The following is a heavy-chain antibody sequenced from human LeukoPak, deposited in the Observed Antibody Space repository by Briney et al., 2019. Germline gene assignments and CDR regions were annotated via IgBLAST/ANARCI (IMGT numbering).Heavy chain of an antibody. J-gene: IGHJ3*02. CDR2: IWYDGSNK. CDR1: GFTFSSYG. Sequence: GGSLRLSCAASGFTFSSYGMHWVRQAPGKGLEWVAVIWYDGSNKYYADSVKGGFTISRDNSKNTLYLQMNSLRAEDTAVYYCAKDPMVRGVIPHAFDIWGQGTMVTVSS. CDR3: AKDPMVRGVIPHAFDI. V-gene: IGHV3-33*06. D-gene: IGHD3-10*01.